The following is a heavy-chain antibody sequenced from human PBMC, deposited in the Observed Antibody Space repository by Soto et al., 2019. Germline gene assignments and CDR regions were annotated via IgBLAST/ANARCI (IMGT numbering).Heavy chain of an antibody. CDR3: VRTKVGHSTPSDF. J-gene: IGHJ4*02. D-gene: IGHD1-26*01. V-gene: IGHV4-31*01. CDR1: GGFISRGVNY. Sequence: SETLSLPCSVSGGFISRGVNYWDWIRPHQGKGLEWIGYMHYDGRTFHNPSLQSHLTISSDPSKNHSSLKLRALTATGPAVYYCVRTKVGHSTPSDFRGQGTLVTVSS. CDR2: MHYDGRT.